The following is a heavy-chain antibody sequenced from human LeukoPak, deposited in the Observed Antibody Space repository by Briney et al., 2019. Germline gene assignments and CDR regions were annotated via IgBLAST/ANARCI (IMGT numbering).Heavy chain of an antibody. Sequence: SETLSLTCAVYGGSFSGYYWSWIRQPPGKGLEWIGEINHSGSTNYNPSLKSRVTISVDTSKNQFSLKLSSVTAADTAVYYCARVVRGCSGGSCYSFEDYYYYMDVWGKGTTVTISS. J-gene: IGHJ6*03. CDR2: INHSGST. CDR1: GGSFSGYY. CDR3: ARVVRGCSGGSCYSFEDYYYYMDV. V-gene: IGHV4-34*01. D-gene: IGHD2-15*01.